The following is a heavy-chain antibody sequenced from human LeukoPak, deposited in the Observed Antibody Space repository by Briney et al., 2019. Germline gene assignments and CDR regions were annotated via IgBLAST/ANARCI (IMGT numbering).Heavy chain of an antibody. V-gene: IGHV1-2*02. CDR2: INCNSGGT. D-gene: IGHD5-18*01. CDR1: GYTFTGYY. Sequence: ASVKVSCKASGYTFTGYYMHRVRQAPGQGLEWMGWINCNSGGTNYAQKFQGRVTMTRDTSINTAYMELSRLRSDDTAVYYCARIGGSGYTSGTFDYWGQGTLVIVSS. J-gene: IGHJ4*02. CDR3: ARIGGSGYTSGTFDY.